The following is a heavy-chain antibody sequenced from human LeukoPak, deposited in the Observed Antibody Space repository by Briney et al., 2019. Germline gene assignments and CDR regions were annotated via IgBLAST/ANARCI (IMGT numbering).Heavy chain of an antibody. CDR3: ATGYCSSTSCLDAFDI. V-gene: IGHV1-8*01. J-gene: IGHJ3*02. D-gene: IGHD2-2*01. CDR2: MNPNSGNT. CDR1: GYTFTSYD. Sequence: ASVKVSCKASGYTFTSYDINWVRQATGQGLEWMGWMNPNSGNTGYAQKFQGRVTMTRNTSISTAYMELSSLRSEDTAVYYCATGYCSSTSCLDAFDIWGQGTMVTVSS.